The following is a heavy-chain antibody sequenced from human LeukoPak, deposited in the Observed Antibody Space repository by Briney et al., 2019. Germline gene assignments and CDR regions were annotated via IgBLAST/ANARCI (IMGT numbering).Heavy chain of an antibody. D-gene: IGHD5-24*01. Sequence: GGSLRLSCAASGFTFSSYSMNWVRQAPGKGLEWVSSISSSSSYIYYADSVKGRFTISRDNAKNSLYLQMNSLRAEDTAVYYCAREGRWLRGVDYWGQGTLVTVSS. CDR1: GFTFSSYS. CDR3: AREGRWLRGVDY. V-gene: IGHV3-21*01. CDR2: ISSSSSYI. J-gene: IGHJ4*02.